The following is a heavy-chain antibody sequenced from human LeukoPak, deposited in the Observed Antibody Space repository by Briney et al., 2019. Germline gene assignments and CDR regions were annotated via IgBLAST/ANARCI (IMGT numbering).Heavy chain of an antibody. CDR1: GGSFSGYY. D-gene: IGHD2-15*01. Sequence: SETLSLTSAVYGGSFSGYYWSWIRQPPGKGLEWIGEINHSGSTNYNPSLKSRVTISVDTSKNQFSLKLSSVTAADTAVYYCARVPPIVVVVAATYYYGMDVWGQGTTVTVSS. CDR2: INHSGST. J-gene: IGHJ6*02. CDR3: ARVPPIVVVVAATYYYGMDV. V-gene: IGHV4-34*01.